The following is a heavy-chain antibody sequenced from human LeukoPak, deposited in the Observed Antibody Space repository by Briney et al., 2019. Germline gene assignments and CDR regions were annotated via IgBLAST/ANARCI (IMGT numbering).Heavy chain of an antibody. CDR2: IYYSGST. CDR3: ARLSIPLKITRGAFDI. Sequence: TSETLSLTCTVSGGSISSSSYYWGWIRQRPGKGLEWVGSIYYSGSTYYNPSLKSRVTISVDTSKNQFSLKLSSVTAADTAVYYCARLSIPLKITRGAFDIWGQGTMVTVSS. V-gene: IGHV4-39*01. CDR1: GGSISSSSYY. D-gene: IGHD1-14*01. J-gene: IGHJ3*02.